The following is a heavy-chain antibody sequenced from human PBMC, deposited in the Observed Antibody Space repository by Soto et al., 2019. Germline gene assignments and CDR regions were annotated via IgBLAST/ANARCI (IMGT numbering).Heavy chain of an antibody. D-gene: IGHD3-22*01. J-gene: IGHJ4*02. V-gene: IGHV3-30*18. CDR2: ISYDGSNK. CDR1: GFTFSSYG. CDR3: AKDNAYYYDSSGSHNPYFDY. Sequence: HPGGSLRLSCAASGFTFSSYGMHWVRQAPGKGLEWVAVISYDGSNKYYADSVKGRFTISRDNSKNTLYLQMNSLRAEDTAVYYCAKDNAYYYDSSGSHNPYFDYWGQGTLVTVSS.